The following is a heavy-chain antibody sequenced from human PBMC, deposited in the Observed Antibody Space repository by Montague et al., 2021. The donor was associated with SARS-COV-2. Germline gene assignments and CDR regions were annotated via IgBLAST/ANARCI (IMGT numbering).Heavy chain of an antibody. Sequence: PALMKPTQTLTLTCTFSGFSLSTRGVGVGWIRQPPGKALEWLALIYWDDDERYSPSLESRLTISKDNSKNQVVLTMTKMAPVDTATYYCAHTKAPAGDRWFDPWGQGTPVTVSS. D-gene: IGHD6-13*01. J-gene: IGHJ5*02. CDR1: GFSLSTRGVG. CDR3: AHTKAPAGDRWFDP. CDR2: IYWDDDE. V-gene: IGHV2-5*02.